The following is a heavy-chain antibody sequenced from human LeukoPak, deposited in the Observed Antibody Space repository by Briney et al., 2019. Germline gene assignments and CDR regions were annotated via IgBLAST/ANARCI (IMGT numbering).Heavy chain of an antibody. J-gene: IGHJ4*02. Sequence: ASVEVSCKASGYTLTGYYMHWVRQAPGQGLEWMGWINPNSGGTNYAQKFQGRVTMTRDTSISTAYMELSRLRSDDTAVYYCARGLRYYCSGGSCPLDYWGQGTLVTVSS. CDR1: GYTLTGYY. CDR3: ARGLRYYCSGGSCPLDY. D-gene: IGHD2-15*01. V-gene: IGHV1-2*02. CDR2: INPNSGGT.